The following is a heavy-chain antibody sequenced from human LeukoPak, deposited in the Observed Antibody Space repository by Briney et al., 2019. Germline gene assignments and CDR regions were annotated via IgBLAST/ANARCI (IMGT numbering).Heavy chain of an antibody. CDR1: GFTFSSYG. Sequence: GGSLRLSCAASGFTFSSYGMHWVRQAPGKGLEWVAVIWYDGSNKYYADSVKGRFTISRDNSKNTLYLQMNSLRAEDTAVYYCARRGRRDGYIYFDYWGQGTLVTVSS. CDR2: IWYDGSNK. D-gene: IGHD5-24*01. CDR3: ARRGRRDGYIYFDY. J-gene: IGHJ4*02. V-gene: IGHV3-33*01.